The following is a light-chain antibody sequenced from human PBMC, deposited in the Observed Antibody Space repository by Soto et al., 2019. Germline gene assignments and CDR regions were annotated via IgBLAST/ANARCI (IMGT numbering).Light chain of an antibody. Sequence: QSVLTQPPSVSAAPGQKVTISCSGSSSNIGSNYVSWYQHLPGTAPKLLIYDNVKRPSGIPDRFSGSQSGTSATLGITGLQTGDEADYYCGTWDNSLSAVFGGGTKLTVL. V-gene: IGLV1-51*01. CDR3: GTWDNSLSAV. CDR1: SSNIGSNY. CDR2: DNV. J-gene: IGLJ2*01.